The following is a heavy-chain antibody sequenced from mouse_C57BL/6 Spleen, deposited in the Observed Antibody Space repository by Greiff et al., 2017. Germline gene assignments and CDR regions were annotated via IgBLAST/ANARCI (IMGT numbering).Heavy chain of an antibody. CDR3: ARSLTGTWDYYLDY. CDR2: IDPSDSYT. Sequence: QVQLQQPGAELVMPGASVKLSCKASGYTFTSYWMHWVKQRPGQGLEWIGEIDPSDSYTNYNQKFKGKSTLTVDKSSSTAYMQLSSLTSEDSAVYYCARSLTGTWDYYLDYWGQGTTLTVSS. V-gene: IGHV1-69*01. J-gene: IGHJ2*01. D-gene: IGHD4-1*01. CDR1: GYTFTSYW.